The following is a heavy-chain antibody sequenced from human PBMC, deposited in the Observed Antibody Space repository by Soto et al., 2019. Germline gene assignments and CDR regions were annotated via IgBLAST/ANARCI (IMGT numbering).Heavy chain of an antibody. Sequence: PGGSLRLSCAASEFTVTNNEMSWVRQAPGKGLEWVSILYSGGNTYYADSVEGRFTISRDGSKNTLYLHMNSLRAEDTAVDYCALRRGAYADFWGQGAPVXXXS. J-gene: IGHJ4*02. CDR1: EFTVTNNE. CDR2: LYSGGNT. D-gene: IGHD2-2*01. CDR3: ALRRGAYADF. V-gene: IGHV3-53*01.